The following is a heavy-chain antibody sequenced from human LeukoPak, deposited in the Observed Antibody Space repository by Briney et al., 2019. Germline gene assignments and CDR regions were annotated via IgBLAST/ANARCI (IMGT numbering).Heavy chain of an antibody. CDR3: ARDPSGSFDS. Sequence: GGSLRLSCAASGFTFSSYAMSWIRQSAGKGLEWVSTIMGGSGGSTHYADPVRGRFTVSRDNSRSTLWLQMDSLRAEDTAVYYCARDPSGSFDSWGQGILVTVSS. CDR1: GFTFSSYA. J-gene: IGHJ5*01. V-gene: IGHV3-23*01. CDR2: IMGGSGGST. D-gene: IGHD1-26*01.